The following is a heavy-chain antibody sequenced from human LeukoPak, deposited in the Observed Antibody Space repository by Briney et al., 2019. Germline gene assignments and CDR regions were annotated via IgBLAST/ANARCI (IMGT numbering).Heavy chain of an antibody. V-gene: IGHV3-30*18. CDR3: AKSKTGYSYGSGGDY. D-gene: IGHD5-18*01. Sequence: PGRSLRLSCAASGFTFSSYGMHWVRQAPGKGLEWVAVISYDGSNKYYADSVKGRFTISRDNSKNTLYLQMNSLRAEDTAVYYCAKSKTGYSYGSGGDYWGQGTLVTVSS. CDR1: GFTFSSYG. CDR2: ISYDGSNK. J-gene: IGHJ4*02.